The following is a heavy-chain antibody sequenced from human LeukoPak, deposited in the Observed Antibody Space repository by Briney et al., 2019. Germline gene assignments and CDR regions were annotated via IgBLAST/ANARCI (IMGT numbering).Heavy chain of an antibody. Sequence: PSETLSLTCAVYGGSFSGYYWSWIRQPPGKGLEWIGEINHSGSTNYNPSLKSRVTISVDTSKNRFSLKLSSVTAADTAVYYCASPGYSSSWFDYWGQGTLVTVSS. J-gene: IGHJ4*02. D-gene: IGHD6-13*01. V-gene: IGHV4-34*01. CDR3: ASPGYSSSWFDY. CDR2: INHSGST. CDR1: GGSFSGYY.